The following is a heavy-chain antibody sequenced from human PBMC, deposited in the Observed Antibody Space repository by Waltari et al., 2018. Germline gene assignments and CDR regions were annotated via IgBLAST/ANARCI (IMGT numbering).Heavy chain of an antibody. CDR3: VSNTDFWSGYVDY. V-gene: IGHV1-69*13. J-gene: IGHJ4*02. Sequence: QVQLVQSGAEVKKPGSSVKVSCKASGGTFSSYAISWVRQAPGQGLEWMGRIIPICGTANYAQKFQGRVTITADKSTSTAYMELSSLRSEDTAVYYCVSNTDFWSGYVDYWGQGTLVTVSS. CDR1: GGTFSSYA. D-gene: IGHD3-3*01. CDR2: IIPICGTA.